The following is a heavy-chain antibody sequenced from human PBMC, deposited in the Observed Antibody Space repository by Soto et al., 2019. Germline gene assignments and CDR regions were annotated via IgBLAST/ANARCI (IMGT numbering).Heavy chain of an antibody. CDR2: IIPIFGTA. V-gene: IGHV1-69*13. CDR3: ARVAVNYYYYYGMDV. CDR1: GGTFSSYA. Sequence: SVKVSFKASGGTFSSYAISWVRQAPGQGLEWMGGIIPIFGTANYAQKFQGRVTITADESTSTAYMELSSLRSEDTAVYYCARVAVNYYYYYGMDVWGQGTTVTVSS. J-gene: IGHJ6*02. D-gene: IGHD3-22*01.